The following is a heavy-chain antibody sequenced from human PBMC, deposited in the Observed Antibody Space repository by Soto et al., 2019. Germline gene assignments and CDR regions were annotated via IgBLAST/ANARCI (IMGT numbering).Heavy chain of an antibody. Sequence: PSETLSLTCAVYVGSFSGYYWSWVRQFPGKGLEWIGEIDHSGSTKYNPSLKSRVTVSADTSKNQFSVKLKSVTAADTAVYYCARKRTTAWFFDYWGEGTLVTVSS. CDR1: VGSFSGYY. CDR3: ARKRTTAWFFDY. D-gene: IGHD2-2*01. CDR2: IDHSGST. V-gene: IGHV4-34*01. J-gene: IGHJ4*02.